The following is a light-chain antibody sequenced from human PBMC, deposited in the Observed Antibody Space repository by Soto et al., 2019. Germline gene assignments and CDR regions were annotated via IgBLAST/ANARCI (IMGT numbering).Light chain of an antibody. V-gene: IGLV1-40*01. CDR2: GNI. CDR1: SSNIGAGYD. CDR3: QSYDSSLV. J-gene: IGLJ2*01. Sequence: QSVLTQPPSVSGAPGQKVTISCTGSSSNIGAGYDVHWYQQLPGTAPKLLIYGNINRPSGVPDRFSGSKSGSSASLAITGLQAKEEADYYCQSYDSSLVFGGGTKLTVL.